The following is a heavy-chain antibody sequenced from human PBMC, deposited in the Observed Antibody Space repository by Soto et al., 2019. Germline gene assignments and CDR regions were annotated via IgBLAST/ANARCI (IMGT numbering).Heavy chain of an antibody. CDR2: IYYSGST. CDR1: GASINSYY. CDR3: ARLSPPPGTWALDY. J-gene: IGHJ4*02. V-gene: IGHV4-59*01. D-gene: IGHD6-13*01. Sequence: PWETLSLTCTVSGASINSYYWSWIRQPPGKGLEWIGYIYYSGSTNYNPSLKSRVTISVDTSKNQFSLKVSSVTATDTAVYYCARLSPPPGTWALDYWGPGXLLTVSS.